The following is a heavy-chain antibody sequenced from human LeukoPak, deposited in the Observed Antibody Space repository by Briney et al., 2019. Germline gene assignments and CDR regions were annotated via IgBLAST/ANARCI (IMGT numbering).Heavy chain of an antibody. Sequence: SVKVSCTASGGTFGSYAISWVRQAPGQGLEWMGGIIPIFGTANYAQKFQGRVTITADESTSTAYMELSSLRSEDTAVYYCARARYDFWSGYYENYYYYGMDVWGQGTTVTVSS. J-gene: IGHJ6*02. CDR3: ARARYDFWSGYYENYYYYGMDV. V-gene: IGHV1-69*13. CDR2: IIPIFGTA. D-gene: IGHD3-3*01. CDR1: GGTFGSYA.